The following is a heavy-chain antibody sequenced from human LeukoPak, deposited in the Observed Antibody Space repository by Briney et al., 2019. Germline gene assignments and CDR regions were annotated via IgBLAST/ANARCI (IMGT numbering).Heavy chain of an antibody. Sequence: PGGSLRLSCAASGFTFDDYGMSWARQAPGKGLEWVSGINWDGGSTGYADSVKGRFTISRDNAKNFLYLQMNSLRAEDTALYYCARTVFSAGWSDDAFDIWGQGTMVTVSS. CDR3: ARTVFSAGWSDDAFDI. CDR2: INWDGGST. D-gene: IGHD6-19*01. V-gene: IGHV3-20*04. CDR1: GFTFDDYG. J-gene: IGHJ3*02.